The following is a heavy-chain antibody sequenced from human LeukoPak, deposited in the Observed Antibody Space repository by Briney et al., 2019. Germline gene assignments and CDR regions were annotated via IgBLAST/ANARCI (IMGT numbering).Heavy chain of an antibody. CDR3: ARHSSSWSPNPDY. CDR2: VYYSGST. J-gene: IGHJ4*02. CDR1: GGSISSNGYY. V-gene: IGHV4-39*01. D-gene: IGHD6-13*01. Sequence: SETLSLTCTVSGGSISSNGYYWGWIRQPPGKGLEWIGTVYYSGSTYYIPSLKSRLTISLDTSKNQFSLRLSSVTAADTAVYYCARHSSSWSPNPDYWGQGTLVTVSS.